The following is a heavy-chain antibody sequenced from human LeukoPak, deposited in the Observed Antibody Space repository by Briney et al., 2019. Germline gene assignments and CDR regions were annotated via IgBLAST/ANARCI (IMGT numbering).Heavy chain of an antibody. Sequence: GGSLRLSCAASGFTVSSNYMSWVRRAPGKGLEWVSVIYSGGSTDYADSVKGRFAISRGNSKNMLYLQLNSLRAEDTAVYYCARVDYGSGSYFDYWGQGTLVTVSS. V-gene: IGHV3-53*01. CDR1: GFTVSSNY. D-gene: IGHD3-10*01. CDR3: ARVDYGSGSYFDY. CDR2: IYSGGST. J-gene: IGHJ4*02.